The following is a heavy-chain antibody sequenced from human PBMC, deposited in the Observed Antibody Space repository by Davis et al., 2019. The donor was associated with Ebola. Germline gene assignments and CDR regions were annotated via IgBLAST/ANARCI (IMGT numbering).Heavy chain of an antibody. CDR3: ARGVTVDY. D-gene: IGHD2-21*02. Sequence: PSETLSLTCTVSGGSISSHYWSWIRQPPGKGLEWIGYIYYRGSTNYNPSLKSRVTISVDTSKNQFSLKLSSVTAADTAVYYCARGVTVDYWGQGTLVTVSS. V-gene: IGHV4-59*11. CDR1: GGSISSHY. CDR2: IYYRGST. J-gene: IGHJ4*02.